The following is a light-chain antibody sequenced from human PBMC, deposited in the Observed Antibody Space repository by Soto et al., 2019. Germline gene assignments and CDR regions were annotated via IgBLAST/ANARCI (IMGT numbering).Light chain of an antibody. V-gene: IGLV1-51*01. J-gene: IGLJ3*02. Sequence: QSLLTQPPSVSAAPGQKVTISCSGSSSNVGNNYVSWYLHLPGTAPKLLIYDNDKRPSGIPDRFSGSKSGTSATLGITGLQIGDEADYYCGTWDSSLSAVVFGGGTKLTVL. CDR2: DND. CDR3: GTWDSSLSAVV. CDR1: SSNVGNNY.